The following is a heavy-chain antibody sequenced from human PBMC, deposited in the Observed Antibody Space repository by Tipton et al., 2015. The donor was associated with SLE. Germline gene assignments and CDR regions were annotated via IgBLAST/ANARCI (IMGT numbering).Heavy chain of an antibody. CDR3: ARVVVATTKPLHFDY. D-gene: IGHD5-12*01. Sequence: TLSLTCTVSGGSISSYYWSWIRQPPGKGLEWIGYIYYSGSTNYNPSLKSRVTISVDTSKNQFSLKLSSVTAADTAMYYCARVVVATTKPLHFDYWGQGTLVTVSS. CDR1: GGSISSYY. CDR2: IYYSGST. V-gene: IGHV4-59*01. J-gene: IGHJ4*02.